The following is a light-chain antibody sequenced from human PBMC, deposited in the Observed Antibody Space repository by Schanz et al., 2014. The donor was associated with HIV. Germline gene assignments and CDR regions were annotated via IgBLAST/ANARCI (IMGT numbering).Light chain of an antibody. CDR2: GAS. CDR3: QQYGSSPWT. Sequence: EIVLTQSPATLSLSPGERATLSCRASQSVSSYLAWYQQKPGQAPRLLIYGASSRATGIPVRFSGGVSGTDFTLTISRVEPEDYAVYYCQQYGSSPWTFGQGTRVDVK. J-gene: IGKJ1*01. V-gene: IGKV3-20*01. CDR1: QSVSSY.